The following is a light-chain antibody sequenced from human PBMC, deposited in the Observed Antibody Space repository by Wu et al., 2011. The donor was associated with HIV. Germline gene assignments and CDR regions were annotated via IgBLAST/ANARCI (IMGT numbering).Light chain of an antibody. J-gene: IGKJ1*01. CDR3: QQYGSLPPWT. V-gene: IGKV3-20*01. Sequence: EIVLTQSPGTLSLSPGERATLSCRASQVVSSNYLAWYQQKPGQAPRLLIFGASSRATGIPDRISGSGSGTDFTLIIRRLEPEDFAVYYCQQYGSLPPWTFGRGTQGGNQT. CDR2: GAS. CDR1: QVVSSNY.